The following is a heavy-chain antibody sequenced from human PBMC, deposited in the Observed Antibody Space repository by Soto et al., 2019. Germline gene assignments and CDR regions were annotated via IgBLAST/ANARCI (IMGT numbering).Heavy chain of an antibody. CDR2: IYYRGNT. J-gene: IGHJ4*02. V-gene: IGHV4-59*12. CDR1: GGSIGTCY. CDR3: ARDKITGLFDY. D-gene: IGHD2-8*02. Sequence: SETLSLTCTVSGGSIGTCYWSWIRQPPGKGLEWIGYIYYRGNTDYNPSLKSRDTISLDTPKNQFSLKLTSLTAADTAVYYCARDKITGLFDYWGQGTLVTVSS.